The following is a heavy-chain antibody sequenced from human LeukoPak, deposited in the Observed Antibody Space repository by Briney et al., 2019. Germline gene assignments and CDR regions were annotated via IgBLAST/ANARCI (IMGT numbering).Heavy chain of an antibody. Sequence: ASVKVSCKASGYTLTGYYMHWVRQAPGQGLEWMGWINPNSGGTNYAQKFQGRVTMTRDTSISTAYMELSRLRSDDTAVYYCASPAATYDAFDIWGQGTMVTVSS. CDR3: ASPAATYDAFDI. CDR1: GYTLTGYY. J-gene: IGHJ3*02. CDR2: INPNSGGT. V-gene: IGHV1-2*02. D-gene: IGHD6-25*01.